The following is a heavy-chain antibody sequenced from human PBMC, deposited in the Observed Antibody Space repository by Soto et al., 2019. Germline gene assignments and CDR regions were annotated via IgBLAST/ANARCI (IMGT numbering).Heavy chain of an antibody. Sequence: SETLSLTCAVSGYSISSSNWWGWIRQPPGKGLEWIGYIYYSGSTYYNPSLKSRVTMSVDTSKNQFSLKLSSVTAVDTAVYYCARVQYDSSGYYYYFDYWGQGTLVTVSS. CDR2: IYYSGST. CDR1: GYSISSSNW. D-gene: IGHD3-22*01. V-gene: IGHV4-28*01. CDR3: ARVQYDSSGYYYYFDY. J-gene: IGHJ4*02.